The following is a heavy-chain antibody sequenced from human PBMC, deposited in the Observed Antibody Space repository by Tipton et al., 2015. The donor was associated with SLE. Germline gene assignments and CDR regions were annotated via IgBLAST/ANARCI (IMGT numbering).Heavy chain of an antibody. CDR1: GGSISSHY. V-gene: IGHV4-59*11. Sequence: TLSRTCTVSGGSISSHYWSWIRQPPGKGLEWIGYIYYSGSTNYNPSLKSRVTISVDTSKNQFSLKLSSVTAADTAVYYCARGGRFSYWFDPWGQGTLVTVSS. CDR3: ARGGRFSYWFDP. J-gene: IGHJ5*02. D-gene: IGHD3-3*01. CDR2: IYYSGST.